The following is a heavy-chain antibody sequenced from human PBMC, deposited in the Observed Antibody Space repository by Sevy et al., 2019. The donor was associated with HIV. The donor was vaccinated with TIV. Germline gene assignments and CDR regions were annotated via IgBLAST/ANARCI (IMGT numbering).Heavy chain of an antibody. D-gene: IGHD1-26*01. CDR1: GFTSSSYS. CDR2: ISTSSSYI. CDR3: ARAGTVGALDY. J-gene: IGHJ4*02. Sequence: GGSLRLSCAASGFTSSSYSMNWVRQAPGKGLEWVSSISTSSSYIYYADSVKGRFTISRDNAKNALYLQMNSLRAEDMAVYYCARAGTVGALDYWGQGTLVTVSS. V-gene: IGHV3-21*01.